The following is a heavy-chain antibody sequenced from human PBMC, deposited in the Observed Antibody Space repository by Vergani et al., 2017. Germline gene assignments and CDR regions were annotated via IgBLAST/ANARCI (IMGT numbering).Heavy chain of an antibody. Sequence: QVQLVESGGGVVQPGGSLRLSCAASGFTFSSYGMHWVRQAPGKGLEWVAFIRYDGSNKYYADSVKGRFTISRDNSKNTRYLQMNSLRAEDTAVYYCAKDYDFWSGYSSGPNYYYYYYMDVWGKGTTVTVSS. D-gene: IGHD3-3*01. V-gene: IGHV3-30*02. CDR2: IRYDGSNK. J-gene: IGHJ6*03. CDR3: AKDYDFWSGYSSGPNYYYYYYMDV. CDR1: GFTFSSYG.